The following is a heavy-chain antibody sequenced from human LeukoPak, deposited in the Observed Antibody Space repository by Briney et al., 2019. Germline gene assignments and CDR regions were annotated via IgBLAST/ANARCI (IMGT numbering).Heavy chain of an antibody. CDR3: ARLYSSGWYDGDY. D-gene: IGHD6-13*01. V-gene: IGHV4-59*08. J-gene: IGHJ4*02. CDR1: GGSISSYH. CDR2: IYYSGST. Sequence: SETLSLTCTVSGGSISSYHWSWIRQPPGKGLEWIGYIYYSGSTNYNPSLKSRVTISVDTSKNQFSLKLSSVTAADTAVYYCARLYSSGWYDGDYWGQGTLVTVSS.